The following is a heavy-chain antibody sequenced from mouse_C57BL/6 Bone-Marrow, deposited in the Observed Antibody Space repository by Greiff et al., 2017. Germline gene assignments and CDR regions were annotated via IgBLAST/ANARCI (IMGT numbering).Heavy chain of an antibody. V-gene: IGHV5-4*01. J-gene: IGHJ3*01. D-gene: IGHD4-1*01. Sequence: EVQVVESGGGLVKPGGSLKLSCAASGFTFSSYAMSWVRQTPEKRLEWVATISDGGSYTYYADNVKGRFTISRDNAKNNLYLQMSDLRSEDTAMYYCASEVCTGTFAYWCQGHLVTVSA. CDR2: ISDGGSYT. CDR1: GFTFSSYA. CDR3: ASEVCTGTFAY.